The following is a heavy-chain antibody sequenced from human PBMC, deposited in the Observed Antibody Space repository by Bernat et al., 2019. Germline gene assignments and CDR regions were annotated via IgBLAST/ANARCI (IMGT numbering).Heavy chain of an antibody. V-gene: IGHV3-30*18. J-gene: IGHJ5*02. D-gene: IGHD2-2*01. CDR3: AKDPYCSSTSCNAGFGP. CDR1: GFTFSSYG. CDR2: ISYDGSNK. Sequence: QVQLVESGGGVVQPGRSLRLSCAASGFTFSSYGMHWVRQAPGKGLEWVAVISYDGSNKYYADSVKGRFTISRDNSKNTLYLQMNSLRAEDTAVYYCAKDPYCSSTSCNAGFGPWGQGTLVTVSS.